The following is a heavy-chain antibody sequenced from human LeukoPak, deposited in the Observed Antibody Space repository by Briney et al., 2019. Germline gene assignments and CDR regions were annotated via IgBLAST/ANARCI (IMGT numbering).Heavy chain of an antibody. Sequence: PGGSLRLSCVASGFIFDNDAMSWVRQGPGKGLEWVSAISGSGGSTYYGDSVKGRFTISRDNSKNTLYLQMNNLRGEDTAVYYCAKVWADSGGYSCDHWGQGTLVTVSS. V-gene: IGHV3-23*01. CDR3: AKVWADSGGYSCDH. CDR1: GFIFDNDA. CDR2: ISGSGGST. D-gene: IGHD3-22*01. J-gene: IGHJ4*02.